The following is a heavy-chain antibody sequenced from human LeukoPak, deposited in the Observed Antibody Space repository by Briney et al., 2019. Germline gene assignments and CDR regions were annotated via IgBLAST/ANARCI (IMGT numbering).Heavy chain of an antibody. V-gene: IGHV3-30-3*01. CDR2: ISYDGVDK. D-gene: IGHD2-21*01. CDR3: AKDFISIRALIPWDY. Sequence: SGGSLRLSCAASQFIFNNYAMSWVRQAPGKGLEWVASISYDGVDKYYADSLKGRFTMSRDNSKNSVYLQMDSLRVEDTAMYYCAKDFISIRALIPWDYWGLGTLVTVSP. J-gene: IGHJ4*02. CDR1: QFIFNNYA.